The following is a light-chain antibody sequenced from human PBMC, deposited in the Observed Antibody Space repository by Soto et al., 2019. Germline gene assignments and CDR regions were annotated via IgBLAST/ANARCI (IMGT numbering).Light chain of an antibody. J-gene: IGKJ4*01. Sequence: AIQMTQSPSSLSASVGDRVTIPCRASQGIGNDLGWYQQKPGKAPNLLIYAASSLQSGVPSRFSGSGSGTDFTLTISSLQHEDFATYYCLRDYNYPLTFGGGTKVEIK. CDR2: AAS. V-gene: IGKV1-6*01. CDR3: LRDYNYPLT. CDR1: QGIGND.